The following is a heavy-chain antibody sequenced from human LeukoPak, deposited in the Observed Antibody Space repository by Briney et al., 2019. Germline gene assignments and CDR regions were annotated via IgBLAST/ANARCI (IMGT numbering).Heavy chain of an antibody. D-gene: IGHD1-14*01. CDR2: IWYDEDAK. CDR3: ATQQGGNPAY. CDR1: GFTFSDCH. J-gene: IGHJ4*02. V-gene: IGHV3-33*01. Sequence: GGSLRLSCAASGFTFSDCHIHWVRQAPGKGLDWVALIWYDEDAKFYADSVKGRFTISRDNSKDTLYLQMNSLGVEDTAVYYCATQQGGNPAYWGQGTLVTVSS.